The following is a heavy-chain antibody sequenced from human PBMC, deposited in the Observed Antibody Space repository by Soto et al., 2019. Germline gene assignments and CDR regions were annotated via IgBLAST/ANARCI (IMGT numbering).Heavy chain of an antibody. D-gene: IGHD6-13*01. V-gene: IGHV4-31*03. CDR2: IYYSGST. Sequence: LSLTCTVSGGSISSGGYYWSWIRQHPGKGLEWIGYIYYSGSTYYNPSLKSRVTISVDTSKNQFSLKLSSVTAADTAVYYCARVRRQQLVDYWGQGTLVTVSS. CDR3: ARVRRQQLVDY. J-gene: IGHJ4*02. CDR1: GGSISSGGYY.